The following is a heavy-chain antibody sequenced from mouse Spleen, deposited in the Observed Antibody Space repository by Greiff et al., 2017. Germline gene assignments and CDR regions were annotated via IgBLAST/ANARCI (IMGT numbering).Heavy chain of an antibody. Sequence: VQRVESGAELVRPGASVTLSCKASGYTFTDYEMHWVKQTPVHGLEWIGAIDPETGGTAYNQKFKGKAILTADKSSSTAYMELRSLTSEDSAVYYCTREGGYYWYFDVWGAGTTVTVSS. J-gene: IGHJ1*01. V-gene: IGHV1-15*01. CDR3: TREGGYYWYFDV. CDR2: IDPETGGT. D-gene: IGHD2-2*01. CDR1: GYTFTDYE.